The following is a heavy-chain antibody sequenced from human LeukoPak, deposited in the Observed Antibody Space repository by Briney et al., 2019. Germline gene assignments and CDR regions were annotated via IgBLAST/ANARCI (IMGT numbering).Heavy chain of an antibody. D-gene: IGHD1-26*01. CDR2: IRYDGSNK. CDR1: GFTFSSSG. J-gene: IGHJ6*03. CDR3: AKDSGIYWVDYYHMDV. V-gene: IGHV3-30*02. Sequence: GGSLRLSCAASGFTFSSSGMHWVRQAPGKGLEWVAFIRYDGSNKYYADSVKGRFTISRDNSKNTLYLQINSLRTEDTAVYYCAKDSGIYWVDYYHMDVWGKGTTVTVSS.